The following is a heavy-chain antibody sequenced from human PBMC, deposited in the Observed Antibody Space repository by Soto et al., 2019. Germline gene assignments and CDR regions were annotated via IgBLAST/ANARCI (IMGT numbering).Heavy chain of an antibody. CDR1: GYSFTSYW. V-gene: IGHV5-51*01. J-gene: IGHJ4*02. CDR3: ARESTGQFDY. D-gene: IGHD2-2*01. CDR2: IYPSNSNT. Sequence: GESLKISCKGFGYSFTSYWIGWVRQMPGKGLEWMGIIYPSNSNTRYSPSFQGQVTIPADTSISTVYLQWDSLKASDTAIYHCARESTGQFDYWGQGTQVTVSS.